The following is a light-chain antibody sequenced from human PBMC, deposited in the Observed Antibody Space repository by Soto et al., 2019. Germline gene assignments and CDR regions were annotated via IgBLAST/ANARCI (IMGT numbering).Light chain of an antibody. CDR3: SSYTITSTYV. V-gene: IGLV2-14*03. Sequence: SVLTQPASVSGVPGQSISISYTGTSSDVGAFNYVCWYQHHPGTAPQLIIYDVSNRPSGISNRFSGSKSGNTASLSISGLQAEDEADYYCSSYTITSTYVFGTGTKVTVL. J-gene: IGLJ1*01. CDR1: SSDVGAFNY. CDR2: DVS.